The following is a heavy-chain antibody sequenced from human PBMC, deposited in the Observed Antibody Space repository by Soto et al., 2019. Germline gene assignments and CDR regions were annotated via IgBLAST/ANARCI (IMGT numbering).Heavy chain of an antibody. CDR1: GFTFSSYG. Sequence: LRLSCAASGFTFSSYGLHWVRQAPGKGLEWVAFISNDGNNKFYADSLKGRISISRDFSRNTLYLQMSRLRAEDTALYYCARDLCSTTSCHLDVWGQGTTVTVSS. V-gene: IGHV3-30-3*01. J-gene: IGHJ6*02. D-gene: IGHD2-2*01. CDR3: ARDLCSTTSCHLDV. CDR2: ISNDGNNK.